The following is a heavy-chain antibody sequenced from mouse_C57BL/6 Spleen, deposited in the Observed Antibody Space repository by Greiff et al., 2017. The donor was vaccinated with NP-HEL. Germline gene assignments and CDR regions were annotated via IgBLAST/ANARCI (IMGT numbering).Heavy chain of an antibody. CDR1: GYTFTSYW. Sequence: VQLQQPGAELVKPGASVKLSCKASGYTFTSYWMHWVKQRPGRGLEWIGRIDPNSGGTKYNEKFKSKATLTGDKPSSTAYMQLSSLKSEDSAVYYCARDYGSSYGGYFDVWGTGTTVTVSS. CDR2: IDPNSGGT. J-gene: IGHJ1*03. D-gene: IGHD1-1*01. CDR3: ARDYGSSYGGYFDV. V-gene: IGHV1-72*01.